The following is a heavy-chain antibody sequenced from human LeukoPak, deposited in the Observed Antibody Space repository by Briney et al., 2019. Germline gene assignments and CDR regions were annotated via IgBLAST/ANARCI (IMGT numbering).Heavy chain of an antibody. CDR2: IYYSRST. J-gene: IGHJ4*02. Sequence: PSETLSLTCTVSGASIISYYWSWIRQPPGKGLEWIGYIYYSRSTNYNPSLKSRVTISVDTSKNQFSQRLTSMTAADTAVYYCVRGESTGGDFWGQGTLVTVSS. CDR3: VRGESTGGDF. CDR1: GASIISYY. V-gene: IGHV4-59*01. D-gene: IGHD2-2*01.